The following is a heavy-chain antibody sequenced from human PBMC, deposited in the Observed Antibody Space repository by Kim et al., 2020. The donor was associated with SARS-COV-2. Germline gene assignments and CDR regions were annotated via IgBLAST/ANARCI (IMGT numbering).Heavy chain of an antibody. CDR2: ISSSSSYI. CDR3: ARDPNNGDQDGYLDY. D-gene: IGHD4-17*01. CDR1: GFTFSSYR. V-gene: IGHV3-21*01. Sequence: GGSLRLSCAASGFTFSSYRMNWVRQAPGKGLEWVSSISSSSSYIYYADSVKGRFTISRDNAKNSLYLQMNSLRAEDTAVYYCARDPNNGDQDGYLDYWGQGTLVTVSS. J-gene: IGHJ4*02.